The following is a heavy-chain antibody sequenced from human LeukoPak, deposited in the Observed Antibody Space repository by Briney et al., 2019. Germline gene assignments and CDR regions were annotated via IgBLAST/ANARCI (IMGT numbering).Heavy chain of an antibody. Sequence: GGSLRLSCAASGFTFSTYWMHWVRQAPGKGLVWVSRINSDGGSTDYSDSVKGRFTISRDNAKNTLYLQMNSLGAEDTAVYYCARGSCSGGTCPRGFDPWGQGTLVAVSS. D-gene: IGHD2-15*01. V-gene: IGHV3-74*01. J-gene: IGHJ5*02. CDR3: ARGSCSGGTCPRGFDP. CDR2: INSDGGST. CDR1: GFTFSTYW.